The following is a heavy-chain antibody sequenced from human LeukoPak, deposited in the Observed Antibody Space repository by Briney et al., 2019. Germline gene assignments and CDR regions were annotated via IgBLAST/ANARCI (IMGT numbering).Heavy chain of an antibody. CDR2: ISNSGTT. Sequence: SETLSLTCTVSGDSISSGGYYWSWVRQPAGKGLEWTGRISNSGTTNYNPSLKSRITISADTSKNQFSLKVTSVTAADTAVYYCARHDRRNMVRTHSRAFDIWGQGTMVTVSS. D-gene: IGHD3-10*01. V-gene: IGHV4-61*02. J-gene: IGHJ3*02. CDR3: ARHDRRNMVRTHSRAFDI. CDR1: GDSISSGGYY.